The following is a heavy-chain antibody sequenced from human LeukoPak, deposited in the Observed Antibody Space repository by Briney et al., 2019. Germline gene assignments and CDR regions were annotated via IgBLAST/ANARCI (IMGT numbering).Heavy chain of an antibody. CDR1: GFSVSSNY. D-gene: IGHD6-19*01. Sequence: QPGGSLRLSCAASGFSVSSNYMNCVRQAPGKGLEWVSAIYTGGTTYYADSVKGRFTISRDNSKNTLYLQMNSLRAEDSAVYFCARDKLGSGYSSDFDYWGQGTLVTVSS. CDR3: ARDKLGSGYSSDFDY. CDR2: IYTGGTT. V-gene: IGHV3-66*02. J-gene: IGHJ4*02.